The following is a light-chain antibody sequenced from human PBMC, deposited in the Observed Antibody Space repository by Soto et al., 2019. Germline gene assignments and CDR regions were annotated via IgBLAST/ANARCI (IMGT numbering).Light chain of an antibody. J-gene: IGKJ1*01. CDR2: GAS. Sequence: EIVLTQSPGTLSLSPGERATLSCRASQSVSNYLAWYQRKPGQAPRLLIYGASSRATGIQDRFSGSGSGTDFTLTISRLEPEDFAVYYCHQYGGSPQTFGQGTKVEIK. V-gene: IGKV3-20*01. CDR3: HQYGGSPQT. CDR1: QSVSNY.